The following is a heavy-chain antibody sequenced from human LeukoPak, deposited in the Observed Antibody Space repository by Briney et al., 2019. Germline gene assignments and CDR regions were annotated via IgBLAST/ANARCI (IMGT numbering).Heavy chain of an antibody. Sequence: PGRSLRLSCAASGFTFSSYGMQWVRQAPGKGLEWVAVISYDGSNKYYADSVKGRFTISRDNSKNTLYLQMNSLRAEDTAVYYCAKVVDGYNSDSDYWGQGTLVTVSS. J-gene: IGHJ4*02. CDR2: ISYDGSNK. V-gene: IGHV3-30*18. D-gene: IGHD5-12*01. CDR3: AKVVDGYNSDSDY. CDR1: GFTFSSYG.